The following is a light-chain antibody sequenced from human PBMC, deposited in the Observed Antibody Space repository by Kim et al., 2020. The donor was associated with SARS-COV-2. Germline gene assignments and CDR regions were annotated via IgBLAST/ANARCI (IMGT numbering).Light chain of an antibody. CDR2: GAS. CDR3: QQYGTSPPT. CDR1: QSVSSSS. J-gene: IGKJ1*01. Sequence: EIVLTQSPGTLSLSPGERATLSCRASQSVSSSSLAWYQQKPGQAPRLLIYGASSRATGIPDRFSGSGSGTDFTLTISSLDPEDFAVFYCQQYGTSPPTFGQGTKVDIK. V-gene: IGKV3-20*01.